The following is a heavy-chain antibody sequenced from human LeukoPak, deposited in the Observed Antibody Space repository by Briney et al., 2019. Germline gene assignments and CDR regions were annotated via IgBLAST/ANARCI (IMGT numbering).Heavy chain of an antibody. J-gene: IGHJ4*02. D-gene: IGHD3-3*01. Sequence: ASVKVSCKVSGYSLTDFSMHWVRQAPGKGLEWMGTFAVEDGKTIYAQKFQGRVTMTTDTSTSTAYMELRSLRSDDTAVYYCARDSEHTIFGVVIPFNYWGQGTLVTVSS. CDR1: GYSLTDFS. CDR2: FAVEDGKT. CDR3: ARDSEHTIFGVVIPFNY. V-gene: IGHV1-24*01.